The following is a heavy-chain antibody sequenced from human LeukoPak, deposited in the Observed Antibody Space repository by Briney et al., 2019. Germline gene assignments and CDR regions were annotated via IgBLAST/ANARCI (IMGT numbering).Heavy chain of an antibody. CDR1: GYTFTSYA. J-gene: IGHJ4*02. D-gene: IGHD4-23*01. CDR2: INAGNGNT. Sequence: ASVKVSCKASGYTFTSYAMHWVRQAPGQRLEWMGWINAGNGNTKYSQKFQGRVTITAVESKSTAYMELRSLRSEDTAVYYCARGWLAETTVVTPYNYWGQGTLVTVSS. V-gene: IGHV1-3*01. CDR3: ARGWLAETTVVTPYNY.